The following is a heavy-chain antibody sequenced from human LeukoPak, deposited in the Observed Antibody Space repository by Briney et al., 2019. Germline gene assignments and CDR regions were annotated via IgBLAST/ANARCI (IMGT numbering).Heavy chain of an antibody. D-gene: IGHD1-26*01. CDR2: FSYSGST. J-gene: IGHJ4*02. CDR3: ARMYSGTSYYFDF. V-gene: IGHV4-59*01. Sequence: KPSETLSLPCSVSGVSLSDYHWIWIPDPPAKGLEWMGYFSYSGSTRYNPSLKSRVTMSVDTSKNQFSLRLNSVAAADTAVYYCARMYSGTSYYFDFWGQGTLVTVSS. CDR1: GVSLSDYH.